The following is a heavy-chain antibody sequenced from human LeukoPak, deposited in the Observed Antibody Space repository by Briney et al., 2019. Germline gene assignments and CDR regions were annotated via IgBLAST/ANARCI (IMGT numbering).Heavy chain of an antibody. Sequence: SETLSLTCTVSGYSISSGYYWGWIRQPPGKGLEWIGSIYHSGSTYYNPSLKSRVTISVDTSKNQFSLKLSSVTAADTAVYYCARSPRGNYRDYWGQGTLVTVSS. CDR2: IYHSGST. J-gene: IGHJ4*02. V-gene: IGHV4-38-2*02. CDR1: GYSISSGYY. D-gene: IGHD3-16*02. CDR3: ARSPRGNYRDY.